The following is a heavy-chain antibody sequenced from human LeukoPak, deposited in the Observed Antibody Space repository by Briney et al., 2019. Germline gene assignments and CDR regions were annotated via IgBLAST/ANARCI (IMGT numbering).Heavy chain of an antibody. CDR3: ARVGVSGVNWFDP. V-gene: IGHV4-39*07. D-gene: IGHD3-10*01. J-gene: IGHJ5*02. Sequence: SETLSLTCTVSGGSISSSSYYWGWIRQPPGKGLEWIGSIYYSGSTYYNPSLKSRVTISVDTSKNQFSLKLSSVTAADTAVYYCARVGVSGVNWFDPWGQGTLVTVSS. CDR1: GGSISSSSYY. CDR2: IYYSGST.